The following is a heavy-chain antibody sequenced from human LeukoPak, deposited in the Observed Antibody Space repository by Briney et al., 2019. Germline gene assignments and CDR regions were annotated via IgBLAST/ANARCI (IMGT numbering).Heavy chain of an antibody. D-gene: IGHD3-3*01. CDR1: GLSFSDYA. CDR3: AKGGQNFDFWRFDY. CDR2: ISGSGGST. Sequence: GGSLRLSCEASGLSFSDYAISWVRQAPGKGLEWVSPISGSGGSTYHADFVKDRASISRDNSKNTVYLRLNSLRAEDSAVYFCAKGGQNFDFWRFDYWGQGTVVTVSS. J-gene: IGHJ4*02. V-gene: IGHV3-23*01.